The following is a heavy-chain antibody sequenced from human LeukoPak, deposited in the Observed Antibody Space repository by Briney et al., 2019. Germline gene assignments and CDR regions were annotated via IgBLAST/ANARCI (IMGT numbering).Heavy chain of an antibody. Sequence: EASVKVSCKASGYTFTSYGISWVRQAPGQGLEWMGWISAYNGNTNYAQKLQGRVTMTTDTSTSTAYMELRSLRSDDTAVYYCAREWRDDYGDYVLAFDIWGQGTMVTVSS. CDR1: GYTFTSYG. V-gene: IGHV1-18*01. CDR3: AREWRDDYGDYVLAFDI. J-gene: IGHJ3*02. D-gene: IGHD4-17*01. CDR2: ISAYNGNT.